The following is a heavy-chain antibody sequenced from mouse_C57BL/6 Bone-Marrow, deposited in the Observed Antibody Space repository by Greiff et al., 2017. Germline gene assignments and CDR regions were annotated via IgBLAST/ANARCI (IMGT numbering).Heavy chain of an antibody. CDR2: IDPSDSYT. D-gene: IGHD1-1*01. J-gene: IGHJ1*03. V-gene: IGHV1-50*01. CDR3: ASHYYGSSYWYFDV. CDR1: GYTFTSYW. Sequence: QVQPQQPGAELVKPGASVKLSCKASGYTFTSYWMQWVKQRPGQGLEWIGEIDPSDSYTNYNQKFKGKATLTVDTSSSTAYMQLSSLTSEDSAVYYCASHYYGSSYWYFDVWGTGTTVTVSS.